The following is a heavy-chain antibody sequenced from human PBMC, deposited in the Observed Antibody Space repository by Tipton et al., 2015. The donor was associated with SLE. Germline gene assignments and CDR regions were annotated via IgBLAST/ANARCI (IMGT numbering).Heavy chain of an antibody. J-gene: IGHJ4*02. D-gene: IGHD3-10*01. CDR2: IDWDDDK. CDR3: ARGDREYYFDY. Sequence: LVKPSQTLTLTCTFSGFSLSTNGMCVGWVRRPPGKSLEWLALIDWDDDKYYSTSLKTRLAISKDTSKNQVVLTMTNMDPVDTATYYCARGDREYYFDYWGQGTLVTVSS. CDR1: GFSLSTNGMC. V-gene: IGHV2-70*20.